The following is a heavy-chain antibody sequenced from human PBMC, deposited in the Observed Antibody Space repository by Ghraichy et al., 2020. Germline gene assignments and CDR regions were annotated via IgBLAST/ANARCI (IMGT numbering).Heavy chain of an antibody. V-gene: IGHV3-53*01. CDR3: ARVGSWFADIDY. J-gene: IGHJ4*02. CDR1: GFSVSTNY. Sequence: GESLNISCAASGFSVSTNYMSWVRQAPGKGLEWVSVIYSGGNTFYADSVKGRFTISRDNSKNTLYLQMNSLRAEDTAVYYCARVGSWFADIDYWGQGTLVTVSS. D-gene: IGHD6-13*01. CDR2: IYSGGNT.